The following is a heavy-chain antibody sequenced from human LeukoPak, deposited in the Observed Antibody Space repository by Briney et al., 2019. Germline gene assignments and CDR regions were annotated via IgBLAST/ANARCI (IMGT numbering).Heavy chain of an antibody. Sequence: SETLSLTWTVSGGSIRSYYWSWMRQPPGKGLEWIGYISYSGSTNYNPSLKSRVTISVDTSKNQFSLKLSSVTAADAAVYYCARGISGWYYFDYWGQGTLVTVSS. D-gene: IGHD6-19*01. V-gene: IGHV4-59*01. J-gene: IGHJ4*02. CDR2: ISYSGST. CDR1: GGSIRSYY. CDR3: ARGISGWYYFDY.